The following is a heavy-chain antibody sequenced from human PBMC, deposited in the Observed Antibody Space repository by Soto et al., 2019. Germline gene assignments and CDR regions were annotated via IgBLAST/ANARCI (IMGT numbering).Heavy chain of an antibody. Sequence: PGGSLRLSCAASGFSFSNYAMNWVRQAPGKGLEWVSAISAGGSNTNYADSVKGRFTISSDNSKNTLYLQMNGLRADDTAVYYCAKEYSTSFDYWGQGTPVTVPQ. CDR1: GFSFSNYA. V-gene: IGHV3-23*01. CDR3: AKEYSTSFDY. D-gene: IGHD6-6*01. CDR2: ISAGGSNT. J-gene: IGHJ4*02.